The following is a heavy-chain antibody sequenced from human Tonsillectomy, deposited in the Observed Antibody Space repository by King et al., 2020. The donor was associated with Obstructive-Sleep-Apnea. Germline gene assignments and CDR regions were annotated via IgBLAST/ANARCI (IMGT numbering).Heavy chain of an antibody. V-gene: IGHV3-7*01. Sequence: VQLVESGGGLVQPGGSLRLSCTVSGFTFSNYWMTWVRQAPGKGLEWVANIKQDGGEKYYVDSVKGRFTISRDNAKNSLYLQMNSLRAEETAVYYCARDRPRDDYGDLHEVYWGQGTLVTVSS. CDR2: IKQDGGEK. J-gene: IGHJ4*02. CDR3: ARDRPRDDYGDLHEVY. D-gene: IGHD4-17*01. CDR1: GFTFSNYW.